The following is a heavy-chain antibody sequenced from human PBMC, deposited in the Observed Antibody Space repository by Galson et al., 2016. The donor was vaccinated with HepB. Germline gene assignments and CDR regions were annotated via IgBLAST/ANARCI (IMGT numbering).Heavy chain of an antibody. CDR2: IKQDGSEK. CDR3: ARVRCHYGMDV. V-gene: IGHV3-7*03. CDR1: AFTFSSYW. D-gene: IGHD2-8*01. Sequence: SLRLSCAASAFTFSSYWMSWVRQAPGKGLEWVANIKQDGSEKYYVDSVKGRFTISRDNAKNSLYLQMNSLRAEDTAVYYCARVRCHYGMDVWGQGTTVTVSS. J-gene: IGHJ6*02.